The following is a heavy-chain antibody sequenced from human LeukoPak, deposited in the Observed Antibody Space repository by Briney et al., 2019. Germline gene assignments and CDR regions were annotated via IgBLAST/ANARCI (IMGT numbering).Heavy chain of an antibody. CDR2: IYSGGST. J-gene: IGHJ4*02. V-gene: IGHV3-66*01. Sequence: PGGSLRLSCAASGFTVSSNYMSWVRQSPGKGLEWVSVIYSGGSTYYAGSVKGRFTISRDNSKNTLYLQMSSLRAEDTAVYYCARSPVLRFLEWLFFDYWGQGTLVSVSS. CDR1: GFTVSSNY. D-gene: IGHD3-3*01. CDR3: ARSPVLRFLEWLFFDY.